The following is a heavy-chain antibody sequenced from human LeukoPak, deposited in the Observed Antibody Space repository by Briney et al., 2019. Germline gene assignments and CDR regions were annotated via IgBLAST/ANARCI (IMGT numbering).Heavy chain of an antibody. D-gene: IGHD6-13*01. V-gene: IGHV1-8*03. CDR1: GYTFTSYD. Sequence: ASVKVSCKASGYTFTSYDINWVRQATGQGLEWMGWMNPNSGNTGYAQKFQGRVTITRNTSISTAYMELSSLRSEDTAVYYCARRPRVYRKIDIWGQGTMATVSS. CDR2: MNPNSGNT. J-gene: IGHJ3*02. CDR3: ARRPRVYRKIDI.